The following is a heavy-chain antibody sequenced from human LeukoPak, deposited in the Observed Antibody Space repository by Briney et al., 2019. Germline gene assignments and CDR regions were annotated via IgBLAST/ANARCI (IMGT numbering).Heavy chain of an antibody. D-gene: IGHD1-26*01. CDR3: AKDWDWELLIFDY. V-gene: IGHV3-7*03. Sequence: GGSLRLSCAASGFTFSSYWMSWVRQAPGKGLEWVANIKQDGSEKYYVDSVKGRFTISRDNAKNSLYLQMNSLRAEDTAIYYCAKDWDWELLIFDYWGQGTLVTVSS. CDR2: IKQDGSEK. J-gene: IGHJ4*02. CDR1: GFTFSSYW.